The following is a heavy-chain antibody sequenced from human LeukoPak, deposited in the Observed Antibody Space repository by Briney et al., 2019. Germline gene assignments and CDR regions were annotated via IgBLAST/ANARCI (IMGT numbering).Heavy chain of an antibody. J-gene: IGHJ3*02. CDR3: ARLRYGDYGAFDI. V-gene: IGHV1-2*02. CDR1: GYTFTGYY. CDR2: INPNSGGT. D-gene: IGHD4-17*01. Sequence: ASVKVSCKASGYTFTGYYMHWVRQAPGQGLEGMGWINPNSGGTNYAQKFQGRVTMTRDTSISTAYMELSRLRSADTAVYYCARLRYGDYGAFDIWGQGTMVTVSS.